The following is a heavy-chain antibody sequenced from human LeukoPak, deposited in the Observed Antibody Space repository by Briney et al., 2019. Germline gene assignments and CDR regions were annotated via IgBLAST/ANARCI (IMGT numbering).Heavy chain of an antibody. V-gene: IGHV1-46*01. CDR1: GYTFTSYY. D-gene: IGHD3-3*01. J-gene: IGHJ4*02. CDR2: INPSGGST. Sequence: GASVKVSCKASGYTFTSYYMHWVRQAPGQGLEWMGIINPSGGSTSYAQMFQGRVTMTENTSTDTAYMELSSLRSDDTAVYYCAILLEDYAFSTGSAKDYWGQGTLVTVSS. CDR3: AILLEDYAFSTGSAKDY.